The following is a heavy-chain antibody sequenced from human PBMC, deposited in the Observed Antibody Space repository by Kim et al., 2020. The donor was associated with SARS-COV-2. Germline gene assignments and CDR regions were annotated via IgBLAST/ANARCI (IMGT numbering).Heavy chain of an antibody. J-gene: IGHJ4*02. Sequence: SVKVSCKASGFTFTSSAVQWVRQARGQRLEWIGWIVVGSGNTNYAQKFQERVTITRDMSTSTAYMELSSLRSEDTAVYYCAAAYDSSGYYYSAEYWGQGTLVTVSS. CDR2: IVVGSGNT. CDR3: AAAYDSSGYYYSAEY. CDR1: GFTFTSSA. D-gene: IGHD3-22*01. V-gene: IGHV1-58*01.